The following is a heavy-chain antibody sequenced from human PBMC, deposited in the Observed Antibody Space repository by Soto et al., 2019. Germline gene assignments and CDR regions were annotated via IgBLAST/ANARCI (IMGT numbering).Heavy chain of an antibody. V-gene: IGHV1-69*13. CDR1: GGTFSSYA. CDR2: IIPIFGTA. J-gene: IGHJ4*02. CDR3: ARYYDSSGYPLDY. Sequence: ASVKVSCKASGGTFSSYAISWVRQAPGQGLEWMGGIIPIFGTANYAQKFQGRVTITADESTSTAYMELSSLRSEDTAVYYCARYYDSSGYPLDYWGQGTLVTVSS. D-gene: IGHD3-22*01.